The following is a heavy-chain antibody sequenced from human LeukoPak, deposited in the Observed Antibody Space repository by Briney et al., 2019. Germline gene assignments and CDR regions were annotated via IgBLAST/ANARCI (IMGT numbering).Heavy chain of an antibody. CDR2: IYYSGST. Sequence: SETLSLTCTVSGPSISSGDYYWSWIRQPPGKGLEWIGYIYYSGSTYYNRSLKSRVTISVHTSKNQFSLKLSSVTAADTAVYYCASMYSSGWYYFDYWGQGTLVTVSS. CDR1: GPSISSGDYY. J-gene: IGHJ4*02. D-gene: IGHD6-19*01. V-gene: IGHV4-30-4*02. CDR3: ASMYSSGWYYFDY.